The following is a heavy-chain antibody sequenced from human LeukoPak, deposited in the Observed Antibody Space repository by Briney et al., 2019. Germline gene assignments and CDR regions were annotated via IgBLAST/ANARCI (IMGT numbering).Heavy chain of an antibody. J-gene: IGHJ5*02. CDR3: ARGDYDILAGLNWFDP. V-gene: IGHV1-2*02. D-gene: IGHD3-9*01. Sequence: ASVKVSCKASGYTFTGYYMHWVRQAPGQGLEWMGWINPNSGGTNYAQKFQGRVTMTRDTSISTAYMELSRLRSDDTAVYYCARGDYDILAGLNWFDPWGQGTLSPSPQ. CDR1: GYTFTGYY. CDR2: INPNSGGT.